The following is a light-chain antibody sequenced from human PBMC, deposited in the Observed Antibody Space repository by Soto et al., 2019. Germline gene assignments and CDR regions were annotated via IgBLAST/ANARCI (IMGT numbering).Light chain of an antibody. J-gene: IGKJ1*01. CDR3: QQYGSSRT. CDR1: ETVNSNY. V-gene: IGKV3-20*01. Sequence: IVSTESPGTLAWSSGERPTLSCRASETVNSNYLAWYQHKRGQAPRLLIYGASSRATGIPDRFSGSGSGTEFKLTITRLEPEEFAICYCQQYGSSRTFGQGTKVDI. CDR2: GAS.